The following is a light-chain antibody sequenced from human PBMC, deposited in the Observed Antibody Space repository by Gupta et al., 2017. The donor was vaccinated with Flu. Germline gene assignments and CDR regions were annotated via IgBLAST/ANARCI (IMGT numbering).Light chain of an antibody. CDR1: QGIGND. CDR3: RQQDSSPSA. CDR2: GAS. V-gene: IGKV1-6*01. Sequence: AIQMTQSPSSLSASVGDRVTISCRASQGIGNDLGWYQQKPGKAPKLLIYGASCLQSGVPSRFSGSVFGTDFTLTIDGLQPEDFATYYCRQQDSSPSASGQGTNMDIK. J-gene: IGKJ2*01.